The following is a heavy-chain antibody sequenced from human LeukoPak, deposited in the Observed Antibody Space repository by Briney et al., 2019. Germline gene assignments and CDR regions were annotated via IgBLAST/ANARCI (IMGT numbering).Heavy chain of an antibody. CDR3: ARSDEISGGWRPYYYYGMDV. CDR2: INAGNGNT. Sequence: GASVKVSCKVSGYTFTSYAMHWVRQAPGQRLEWMEWINAGNGNTKYSQKFQGRVTITRDTSASTAYMKLSSLRSEDTAVYYCARSDEISGGWRPYYYYGMDVWGQGTTVTVSS. D-gene: IGHD3-10*01. CDR1: GYTFTSYA. J-gene: IGHJ6*02. V-gene: IGHV1-3*01.